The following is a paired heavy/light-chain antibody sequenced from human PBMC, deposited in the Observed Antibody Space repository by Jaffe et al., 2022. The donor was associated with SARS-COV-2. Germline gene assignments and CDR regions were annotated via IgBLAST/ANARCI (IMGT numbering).Light chain of an antibody. J-gene: IGLJ3*02. CDR1: SSDVGSNNL. V-gene: IGLV2-23*01. CDR2: EGN. CDR3: CSYAGSSSPRV. Sequence: QSALTQPASVSGSPGQSITISCTGTSSDVGSNNLVSWYQQHPGKAPKLMIYEGNKRPSGVSNRFSGSKSGNTASLTISGLQAEDEADYYCCSYAGSSSPRVFGGGTKLTVL.
Heavy chain of an antibody. CDR1: GGSFSGYY. D-gene: IGHD4-4*01. J-gene: IGHJ6*02. Sequence: QVQIQQWGAGLLKPSETLSLTCAVYGGSFSGYYWSWIRQPPGKGLEWIGEINHSGSTNYNPSLKSRVTISVDTSKNQFSLKLSSVTAADTAVYYCASLNSNRIYHYYYGMDVWGQGTTVTVSS. V-gene: IGHV4-34*01. CDR3: ASLNSNRIYHYYYGMDV. CDR2: INHSGST.